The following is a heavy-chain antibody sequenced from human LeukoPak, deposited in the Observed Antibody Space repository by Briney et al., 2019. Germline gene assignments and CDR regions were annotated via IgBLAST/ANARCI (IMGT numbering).Heavy chain of an antibody. CDR2: IYTSGST. CDR3: ARDWHYYDSSGYYYTHFDY. Sequence: PSETLSLTCTVSGGSISSYYWSRIRQPAGKGLEWIGRIYTSGSTNYNPSLKSRVTMSVDTSKNQFSLKLSSVTAADTAVCYCARDWHYYDSSGYYYTHFDYWGQGTLVTVSS. J-gene: IGHJ4*02. V-gene: IGHV4-4*07. D-gene: IGHD3-22*01. CDR1: GGSISSYY.